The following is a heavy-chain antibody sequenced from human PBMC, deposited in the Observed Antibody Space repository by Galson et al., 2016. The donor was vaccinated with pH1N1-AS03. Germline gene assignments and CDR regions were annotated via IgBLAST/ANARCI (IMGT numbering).Heavy chain of an antibody. D-gene: IGHD3-22*01. CDR3: ARYSSSADYFDY. Sequence: SETLSLTCTVSGGSISGYFWSWIRQPPGKGLEWIGYIHYSGSTNYNTSLRSRVTISVDASMNQFSLKVNSVTPADTAVYYCARYSSSADYFDYWGQGTLVTVSS. CDR1: GGSISGYF. CDR2: IHYSGST. J-gene: IGHJ4*02. V-gene: IGHV4-59*01.